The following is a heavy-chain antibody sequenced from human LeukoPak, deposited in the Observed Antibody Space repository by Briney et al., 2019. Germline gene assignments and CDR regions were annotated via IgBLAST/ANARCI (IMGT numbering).Heavy chain of an antibody. V-gene: IGHV1-69*13. CDR3: ARDSGYSGYDLRCDY. Sequence: SVKVSCKASGGTFSSYAISWVRQAPGQGLEWTEGIIPIFGTANYAQKFQGRVTITADESTSTAYMELSSLRSEDTAVYYCARDSGYSGYDLRCDYWGQGTLVTVSS. D-gene: IGHD5-12*01. J-gene: IGHJ4*02. CDR2: IIPIFGTA. CDR1: GGTFSSYA.